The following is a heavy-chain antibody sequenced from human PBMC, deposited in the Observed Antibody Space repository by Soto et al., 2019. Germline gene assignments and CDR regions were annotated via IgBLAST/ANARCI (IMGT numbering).Heavy chain of an antibody. CDR2: IYYSGYT. CDR3: ARHEVNWNYGHNLLDP. J-gene: IGHJ5*02. Sequence: SETLSLTCTVSGGSVNSGDYYWSWIRQPPGKGLEWIGYIYYSGYTYYNPALKSRVTMSVDTSKDQFSLNLSSVTAADTAVYYCARHEVNWNYGHNLLDPSAQGTLVTVSS. D-gene: IGHD1-7*01. CDR1: GGSVNSGDYY. V-gene: IGHV4-30-4*01.